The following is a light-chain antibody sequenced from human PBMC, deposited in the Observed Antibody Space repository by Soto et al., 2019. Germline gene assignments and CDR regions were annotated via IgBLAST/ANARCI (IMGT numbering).Light chain of an antibody. Sequence: EIVMTQSPATLSVSPGEGATLSCRASQGIGSTLAWYQHKPGQTPSLLIYAASTRGTGVPARFSGSGSGTEFTLTISSLQDEDFAVYYQQRYSTSPLTFGGGTKVEIK. CDR3: QRYSTSPLT. CDR1: QGIGST. J-gene: IGKJ4*01. V-gene: IGKV3-15*01. CDR2: AAS.